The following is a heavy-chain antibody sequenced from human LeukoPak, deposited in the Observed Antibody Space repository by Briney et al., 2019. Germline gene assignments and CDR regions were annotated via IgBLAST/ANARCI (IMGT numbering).Heavy chain of an antibody. CDR1: GGTFSSYA. J-gene: IGHJ4*02. V-gene: IGHV1-69*13. D-gene: IGHD5-18*01. CDR3: ARDPRGYSYGHFDY. Sequence: GASVKVSCKASGGTFSSYAISWVRQAPGQGLEWMGGIIPIFGTANYAQKFQGRVTITADESTSTAYMELSSLRSEDTAVYYCARDPRGYSYGHFDYWGQGTLVTVSS. CDR2: IIPIFGTA.